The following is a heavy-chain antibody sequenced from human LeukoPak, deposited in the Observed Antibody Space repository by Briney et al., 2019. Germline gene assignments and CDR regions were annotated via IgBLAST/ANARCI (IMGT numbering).Heavy chain of an antibody. V-gene: IGHV5-51*01. CDR3: ARHSDAGSSSSSVPY. J-gene: IGHJ4*02. D-gene: IGHD3-10*01. CDR2: IYPGDSDT. CDR1: GYTFTSYW. Sequence: GESLKISCKGSGYTFTSYWIGWVRQLPGKGLEWMGIIYPGDSDTRYSPSFQGQVTISVDKSISTAYLQWSSLKASDTAMYYCARHSDAGSSSSSVPYWGQGTLVTVSS.